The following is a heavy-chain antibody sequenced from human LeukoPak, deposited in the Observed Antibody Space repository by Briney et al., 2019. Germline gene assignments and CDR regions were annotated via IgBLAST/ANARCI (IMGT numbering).Heavy chain of an antibody. CDR2: IYTGGTT. J-gene: IGHJ4*02. D-gene: IGHD7-27*01. CDR1: GFTVSSNY. V-gene: IGHV3-53*01. Sequence: GGSLRLSCAASGFTVSSNYMSWVRQAPGKELECVSVIYTGGTTYYPDSVKGRFTISRDNSKNTVHLQMNSLRGEDTAVYYCARELGKNSDYWGQGTLVTVS. CDR3: ARELGKNSDY.